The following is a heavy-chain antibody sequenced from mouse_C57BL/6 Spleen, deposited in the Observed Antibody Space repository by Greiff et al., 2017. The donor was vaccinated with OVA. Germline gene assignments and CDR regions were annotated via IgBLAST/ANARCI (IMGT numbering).Heavy chain of an antibody. CDR1: GYAFSSSW. V-gene: IGHV1-82*01. D-gene: IGHD4-1*01. Sequence: VQLQQSGPELVKPGASVKISCKASGYAFSSSWMNWVKQRPGKGLEWIGRIYPGDGDTNYNGKFKGKATLTADKSSSTAYMQLSSLTSEDSAVYFCARSLGYFDVWGTGTTVTVSS. J-gene: IGHJ1*03. CDR2: IYPGDGDT. CDR3: ARSLGYFDV.